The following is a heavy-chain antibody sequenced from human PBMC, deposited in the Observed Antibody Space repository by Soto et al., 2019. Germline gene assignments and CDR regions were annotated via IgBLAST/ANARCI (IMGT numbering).Heavy chain of an antibody. CDR2: ISGSGGST. J-gene: IGHJ4*02. V-gene: IGHV3-23*01. CDR3: AKSFYYYDSSGNDY. D-gene: IGHD3-22*01. CDR1: GCTFSSYG. Sequence: PGGSLRLSCAASGCTFSSYGMSWVRQAPGKGLEWVSAISGSGGSTYYADSVKGRFTISRDNSKNTLYLQMNSLRAEDTAVYYCAKSFYYYDSSGNDYWGQGTLVTVSS.